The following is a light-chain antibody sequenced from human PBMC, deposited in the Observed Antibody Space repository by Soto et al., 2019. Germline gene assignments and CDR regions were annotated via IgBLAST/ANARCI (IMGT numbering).Light chain of an antibody. Sequence: EIVLTQSPGTLSLSPGGRAPLSCRASQSVSSSYLAWYQQKPGQAPRLLLYGASSRATGIPDRFSGSGSGTDFTLTISRLEPEDFAVYYCQQYGSSPTFGQGTKVDIK. CDR1: QSVSSSY. J-gene: IGKJ1*01. CDR3: QQYGSSPT. V-gene: IGKV3-20*01. CDR2: GAS.